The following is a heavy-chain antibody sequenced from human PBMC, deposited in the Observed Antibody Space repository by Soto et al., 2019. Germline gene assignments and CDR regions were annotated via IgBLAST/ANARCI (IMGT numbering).Heavy chain of an antibody. CDR1: GFTFSSYG. CDR3: AKDTTWIQLWVFDY. D-gene: IGHD5-18*01. V-gene: IGHV3-30*18. CDR2: ISYDGSNK. J-gene: IGHJ4*02. Sequence: GGSLRLSCAASGFTFSSYGMHWVRQAPGKGLEWVAVISYDGSNKYYADSVKGRFTISRDNSKNTLYLQMNSLRAEDTAVYYCAKDTTWIQLWVFDYWGQGTLVTVSS.